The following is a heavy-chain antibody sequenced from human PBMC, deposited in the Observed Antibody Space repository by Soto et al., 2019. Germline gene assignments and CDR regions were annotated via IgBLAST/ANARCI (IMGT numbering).Heavy chain of an antibody. V-gene: IGHV4-30-4*01. CDR3: AIYGGNPVYFDS. CDR2: IYYSGST. CDR1: GGSISSGDYY. D-gene: IGHD4-17*01. Sequence: QVQLQESGPGLVKPSQTLSLTCTVSGGSISSGDYYWSWIRQPPGKGLEWIGYIYYSGSTYYNPSLHTRVTISVDSSKSQFSLKLSSVTAADTAVYYGAIYGGNPVYFDSWGQGTLVTVSS. J-gene: IGHJ4*02.